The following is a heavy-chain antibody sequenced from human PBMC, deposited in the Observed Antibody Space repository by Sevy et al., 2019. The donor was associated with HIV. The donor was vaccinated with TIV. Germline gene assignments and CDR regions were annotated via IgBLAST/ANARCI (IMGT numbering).Heavy chain of an antibody. Sequence: GESLKISCAASGFTFSNAWMSWVRQAPGKGLEWVGRIKSKTDGGTTDYAAPVKGRFTISRDDSKNTLYLQMNSLKTEDTAVYYCTTDQVTVGATDYWGQRTLVTVSS. CDR1: GFTFSNAW. CDR2: IKSKTDGGTT. D-gene: IGHD1-26*01. J-gene: IGHJ4*02. V-gene: IGHV3-15*01. CDR3: TTDQVTVGATDY.